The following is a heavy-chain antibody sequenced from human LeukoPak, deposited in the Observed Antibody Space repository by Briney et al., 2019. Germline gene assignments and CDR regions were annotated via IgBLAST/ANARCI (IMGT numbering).Heavy chain of an antibody. J-gene: IGHJ4*02. Sequence: GGSLRLSCAASGFTFSSYSMNWVRQAPGKGLEWGSYISSSSSTIYYADSVKGRFTISRDNAKNSLYLQMNSLRAEDTAVYYCAREGARSYGYHYWGQGTLVTVSS. D-gene: IGHD5-18*01. CDR3: AREGARSYGYHY. CDR2: ISSSSSTI. CDR1: GFTFSSYS. V-gene: IGHV3-48*01.